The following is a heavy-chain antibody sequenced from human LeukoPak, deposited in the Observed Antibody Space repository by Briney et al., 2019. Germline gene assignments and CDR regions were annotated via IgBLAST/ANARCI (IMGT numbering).Heavy chain of an antibody. CDR1: GFTFSSYE. CDR2: ISSSGSTI. CDR3: ARAVRYFDWLMGGSYFDY. V-gene: IGHV3-48*03. J-gene: IGHJ4*02. D-gene: IGHD3-9*01. Sequence: GGSPRLSCAASGFTFSSYEMNWVRQAPGKGLEWVSYISSSGSTIYYADSVKGRFTISRDNAKNSLYLQMNSLRAEDTAVYYCARAVRYFDWLMGGSYFDYWGQGTLVTVSS.